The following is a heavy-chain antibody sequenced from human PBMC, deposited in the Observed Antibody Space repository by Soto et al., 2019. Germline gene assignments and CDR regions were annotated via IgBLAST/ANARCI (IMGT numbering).Heavy chain of an antibody. CDR1: GGSISSSNW. J-gene: IGHJ6*02. V-gene: IGHV4-4*02. D-gene: IGHD3-10*01. CDR2: IYHTGST. CDR3: TRDMIYGTERSHYYYAMDV. Sequence: QVQLQESGPGLVKPSGTLSLTCAVSGGSISSSNWWSWVRQPPGQGLEWIGEIYHTGSTNYNPSLMSPLTRSVDRSKNQLSLKLRSVTAADTAVYYCTRDMIYGTERSHYYYAMDVWGRGTTVTVSS.